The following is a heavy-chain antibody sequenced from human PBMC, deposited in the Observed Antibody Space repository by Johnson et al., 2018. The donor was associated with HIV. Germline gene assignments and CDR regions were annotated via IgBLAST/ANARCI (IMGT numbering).Heavy chain of an antibody. V-gene: IGHV3-11*04. D-gene: IGHD2-8*01. CDR3: ARSVNAGRPFDI. CDR1: GFTSSDAL. CDR2: ISGSDGAI. Sequence: QVQLVESGADLVKPGGSLRLSCAASGFTSSDALMHWVRQAPGKGLEWVSYISGSDGAIWYADSVKGRFTVSRDNAKNSFYLQMNSLRAEDTAVYYCARSVNAGRPFDIWGQGTMVTVSA. J-gene: IGHJ3*02.